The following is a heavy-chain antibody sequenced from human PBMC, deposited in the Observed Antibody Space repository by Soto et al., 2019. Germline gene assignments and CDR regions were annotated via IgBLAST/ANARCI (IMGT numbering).Heavy chain of an antibody. CDR2: INSYNGNT. J-gene: IGHJ5*02. Sequence: QVQLVQSGAEVKKPGASVKVSCKASGYTFTSYGISWVRQAPGQGLEWRGWINSYNGNTNYAQTLKGRVPMITDTSTSTAYMELRSMRSVDTALYYCAREPVAGIWFDPWGKGTLVTVSS. V-gene: IGHV1-18*01. CDR3: AREPVAGIWFDP. D-gene: IGHD6-19*01. CDR1: GYTFTSYG.